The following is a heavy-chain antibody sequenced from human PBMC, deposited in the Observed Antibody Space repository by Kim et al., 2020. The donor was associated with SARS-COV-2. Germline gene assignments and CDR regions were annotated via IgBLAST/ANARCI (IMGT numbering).Heavy chain of an antibody. CDR1: GGTFSSYA. CDR2: IIPIFGTA. V-gene: IGHV1-69*13. D-gene: IGHD3-10*01. J-gene: IGHJ6*03. CDR3: ASRLNDIRSRYYGSGSYYFYYYYYMDV. Sequence: SVKVSCKASGGTFSSYAISWVRQAPGQGLEWMGGIIPIFGTANYAQKFQGRVTITADESTSTAYMELSSLRSEDTAVYYCASRLNDIRSRYYGSGSYYFYYYYYMDVWGKGTTVTVSS.